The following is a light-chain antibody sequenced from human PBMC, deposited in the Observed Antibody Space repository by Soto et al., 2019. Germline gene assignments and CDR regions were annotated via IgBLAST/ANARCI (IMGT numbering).Light chain of an antibody. CDR1: SSDVGGYNY. J-gene: IGLJ3*02. CDR3: CSYAHTSRV. Sequence: QSALTQPPSASGSPGQSVTISCTGTSSDVGGYNYVSWYQQHPGKAPKLMIYEVTKRPSGVPDRFSGSKSGNTASLTVSWLQAEDEADYYCCSYAHTSRVFGGGTKLTVL. V-gene: IGLV2-8*01. CDR2: EVT.